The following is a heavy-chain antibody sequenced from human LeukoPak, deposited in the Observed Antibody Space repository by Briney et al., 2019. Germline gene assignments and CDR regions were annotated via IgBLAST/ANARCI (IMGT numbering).Heavy chain of an antibody. Sequence: GGSLRLSCAASGFTFSSYWMSWVRQAPGKGLDWVANIKQDGSEKYYMDSVKGRFTISRDNAKNSLYLQMNSLRAEDTAVYYCARDRIDSGYGVVFDIWGQGTMVTVSS. V-gene: IGHV3-7*01. CDR1: GFTFSSYW. CDR3: ARDRIDSGYGVVFDI. J-gene: IGHJ3*02. CDR2: IKQDGSEK. D-gene: IGHD3-10*01.